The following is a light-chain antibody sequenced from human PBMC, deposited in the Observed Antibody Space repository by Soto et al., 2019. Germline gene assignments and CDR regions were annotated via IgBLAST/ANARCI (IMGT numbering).Light chain of an antibody. CDR2: EVT. CDR3: SSYTNINTRACV. J-gene: IGLJ1*01. Sequence: QSVLTQPASVSGSPGQSITISCTGTSGDIGSYNRVSWYQQHPGKAPKIIIYEVTDRPSGVSNRFSGSKSGNTASLTISGLQAEDEAEYYCSSYTNINTRACVFGTGTKLTVL. V-gene: IGLV2-14*01. CDR1: SGDIGSYNR.